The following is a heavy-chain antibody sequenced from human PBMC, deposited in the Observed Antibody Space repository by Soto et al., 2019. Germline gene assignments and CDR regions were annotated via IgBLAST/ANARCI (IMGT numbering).Heavy chain of an antibody. D-gene: IGHD1-20*01. CDR2: IIPLHNTS. V-gene: IGHV1-69*08. CDR3: AIWSNWNPLYYRGMDV. CDR1: GGAFTNYS. J-gene: IGHJ6*02. Sequence: SVKVSCKXSGGAFTNYSLNWVRHVPGQGLEWLGGIIPLHNTSNYSLKLLGRGSVTADISSNTVYMHLSGLTSDDTATYYCAIWSNWNPLYYRGMDVWGQGTTVTVSS.